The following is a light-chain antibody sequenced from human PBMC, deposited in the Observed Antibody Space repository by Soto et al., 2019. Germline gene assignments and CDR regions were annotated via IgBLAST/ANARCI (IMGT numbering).Light chain of an antibody. Sequence: EIVLTQSPDTLSLSPGERATLSCRASQSISNTSLAWYLQKPGQAPRLLIYGASNRATDIPDRFSGSGSGTEFTLTISRLEAEDFAVYYCQQYGSSPPKYTFGQGTKLEIK. V-gene: IGKV3-20*01. CDR1: QSISNTS. J-gene: IGKJ2*01. CDR2: GAS. CDR3: QQYGSSPPKYT.